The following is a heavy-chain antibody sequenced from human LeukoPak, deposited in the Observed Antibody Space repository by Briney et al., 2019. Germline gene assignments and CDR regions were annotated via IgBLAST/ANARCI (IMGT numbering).Heavy chain of an antibody. Sequence: GGSLRLSCAASGFTFSSYGMHWVRQAPGKGLEWVAVISYDGSNKYYADSVKGRFTISRDNSKNTLYLQINSLRAEDTAVYYCAKDSSGWYFDYWGQGTLVTVSS. D-gene: IGHD6-19*01. J-gene: IGHJ4*02. CDR2: ISYDGSNK. CDR3: AKDSSGWYFDY. V-gene: IGHV3-30*18. CDR1: GFTFSSYG.